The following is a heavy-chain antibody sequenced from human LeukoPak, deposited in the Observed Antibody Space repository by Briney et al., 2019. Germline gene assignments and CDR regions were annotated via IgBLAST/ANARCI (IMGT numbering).Heavy chain of an antibody. Sequence: ASVKVSCKASGYTFTGYYIHWVRQAPGQGLEWMGRIIPKSGGTSYAQRFQGRVTMTRDTSNSTAYMELSSLKSADTAVYYCAKDSGTYGDFQHWGQGTLVTVS. CDR3: AKDSGTYGDFQH. J-gene: IGHJ1*01. V-gene: IGHV1-2*06. CDR2: IIPKSGGT. D-gene: IGHD1-26*01. CDR1: GYTFTGYY.